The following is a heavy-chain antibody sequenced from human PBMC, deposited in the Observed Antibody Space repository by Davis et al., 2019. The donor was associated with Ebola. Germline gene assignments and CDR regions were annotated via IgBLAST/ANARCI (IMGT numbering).Heavy chain of an antibody. V-gene: IGHV4-59*01. CDR2: IYYSGST. Sequence: PSETLSLTCTVSGGSISSYYWSWIRQPPGKGLEWIGYIYYSGSTNYNPSLKSRVTISVDTSKNQFSLKLSSVTAADTAVYYCARVVGSGWYPSRADPWGQGTLVTVSS. D-gene: IGHD6-19*01. CDR3: ARVVGSGWYPSRADP. J-gene: IGHJ5*02. CDR1: GGSISSYY.